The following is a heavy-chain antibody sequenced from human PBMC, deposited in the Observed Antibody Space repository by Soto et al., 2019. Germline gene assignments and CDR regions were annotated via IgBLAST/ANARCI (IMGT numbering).Heavy chain of an antibody. V-gene: IGHV3-7*05. J-gene: IGHJ5*02. CDR1: GFTFSSYW. Sequence: GGSLRLSCAASGFTFSSYWMSWVRQAPGKGLEWVANIKQDGSEKYYVDSVKGRFTISRDNAKNSLYLQMNSLRAEDTAVYYCARVGEYYDSSGYSEGWFVPWGQGTLVTSPQ. CDR2: IKQDGSEK. D-gene: IGHD3-22*01. CDR3: ARVGEYYDSSGYSEGWFVP.